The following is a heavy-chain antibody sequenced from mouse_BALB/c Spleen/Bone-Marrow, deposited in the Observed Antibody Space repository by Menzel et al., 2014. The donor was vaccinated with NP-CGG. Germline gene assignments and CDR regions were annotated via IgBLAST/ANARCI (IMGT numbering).Heavy chain of an antibody. CDR2: IWSGGST. V-gene: IGHV2-4-1*01. CDR1: GFSLTSYG. J-gene: IGHJ2*01. Sequence: VKLVESGPGLVQPSQSLSITCTVSGFSLTSYGVHWVRQSPGKGLEWLGVIWSGGSTDYNAAFISRLSISKDNSKSQVFFKMNSPQADDTAIYYCARTTLYKGYFDYWGQGTTLTVSS. D-gene: IGHD1-3*01. CDR3: ARTTLYKGYFDY.